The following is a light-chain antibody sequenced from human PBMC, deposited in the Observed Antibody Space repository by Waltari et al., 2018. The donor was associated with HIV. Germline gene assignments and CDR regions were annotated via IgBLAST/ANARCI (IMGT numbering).Light chain of an antibody. V-gene: IGLV3-21*02. Sequence: SYILTQPPSVSVAPGQTARITCGGNNLGDKSVHWYQQKPGQAPVLVVYDDRDRPSGIPERFSGSNSGNTATLTISRVEAGDEADYYCQVWDSSSDRNYVFGTGTKVTVL. CDR2: DDR. CDR1: NLGDKS. CDR3: QVWDSSSDRNYV. J-gene: IGLJ1*01.